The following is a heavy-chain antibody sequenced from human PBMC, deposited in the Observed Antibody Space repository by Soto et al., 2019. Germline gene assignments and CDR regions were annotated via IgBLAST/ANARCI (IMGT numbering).Heavy chain of an antibody. CDR3: ARALRFAGYSSGWFDY. CDR2: IKQDGSEK. J-gene: IGHJ4*02. CDR1: GFTFSSYW. V-gene: IGHV3-7*01. D-gene: IGHD6-19*01. Sequence: GGSPRLSCAASGFTFSSYWMSWVRQAPGKGLEWVANIKQDGSEKYYVDSVKGRFTISRDNAKNSLYLQMNSLRAEDTAVYYCARALRFAGYSSGWFDYWGQGTLVTVSS.